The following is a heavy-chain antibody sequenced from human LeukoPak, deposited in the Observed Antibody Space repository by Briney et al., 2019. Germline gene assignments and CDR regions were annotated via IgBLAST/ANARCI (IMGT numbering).Heavy chain of an antibody. CDR1: GFTFSNYS. J-gene: IGHJ5*02. CDR2: INSDGSSI. Sequence: PGGSLRLSCAASGFTFSNYSMKWVRQAPGEGLVWVSRINSDGSSISYADSVKGRFTISRDNAKNAVFLQMNGLRVEDTAVYYCARGYDHWGQGTLVTVSS. CDR3: ARGYDH. V-gene: IGHV3-74*01.